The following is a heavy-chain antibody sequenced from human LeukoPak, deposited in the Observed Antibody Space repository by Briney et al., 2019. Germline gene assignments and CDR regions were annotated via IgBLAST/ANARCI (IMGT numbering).Heavy chain of an antibody. D-gene: IGHD4-23*01. Sequence: GGSLRLSCAASGFPPWRYAMSWVRQARGKGLEWVADISGGGDGAHYADSVQGRFTISRDNSQNTVFLQMNSLRAEDTAVYYCVRVNYGGNSGYHFDYWGQGTLVTVSS. CDR2: ISGGGDGA. J-gene: IGHJ4*02. CDR3: VRVNYGGNSGYHFDY. V-gene: IGHV3-23*01. CDR1: GFPPWRYA.